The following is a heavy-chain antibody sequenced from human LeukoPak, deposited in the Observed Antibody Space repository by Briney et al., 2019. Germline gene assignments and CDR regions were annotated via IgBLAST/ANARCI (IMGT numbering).Heavy chain of an antibody. CDR2: INTNTGNP. V-gene: IGHV7-4-1*02. CDR3: ARSKMVRGVTMFDY. D-gene: IGHD3-10*01. Sequence: ASVKVSCKASGYTFTSYAMNWVRQAPGQGLEWMGWINTNTGNPTYAQGFTGRFVFSLDTSVSTAYLQISSLKAEDTAVYYCARSKMVRGVTMFDYWGQGTLVTVSS. CDR1: GYTFTSYA. J-gene: IGHJ4*02.